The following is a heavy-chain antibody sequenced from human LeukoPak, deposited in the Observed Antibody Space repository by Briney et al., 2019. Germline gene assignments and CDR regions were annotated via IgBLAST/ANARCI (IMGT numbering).Heavy chain of an antibody. V-gene: IGHV1-69*05. CDR3: ARDSNIDGFDY. Sequence: SVKVSCKASGGAFSNYGISWVRQAPGQGLEWMGGIIPMLGTANYAQRFQGRVTITTDESTSTAYMEVSSLRSEDTAVYYCARDSNIDGFDYWGQGTLVTVSS. J-gene: IGHJ4*02. D-gene: IGHD1/OR15-1a*01. CDR1: GGAFSNYG. CDR2: IIPMLGTA.